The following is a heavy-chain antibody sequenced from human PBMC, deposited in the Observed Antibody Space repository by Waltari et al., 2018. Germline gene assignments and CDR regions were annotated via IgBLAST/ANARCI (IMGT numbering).Heavy chain of an antibody. V-gene: IGHV3-15*01. CDR2: IRANPHGGTA. D-gene: IGHD2-21*01. Sequence: EVQLVESGGGLVKHGGSLRLPGAAVGCICEPAWLSWIRQAPGKGLEWVGRIRANPHGGTAQYGAPVKGRFTISRDDSKNTLYLQMNSLTTEDTARYYCTTGTSGGEDDWGQGTLVIVSS. J-gene: IGHJ4*02. CDR1: GCICEPAW. CDR3: TTGTSGGEDD.